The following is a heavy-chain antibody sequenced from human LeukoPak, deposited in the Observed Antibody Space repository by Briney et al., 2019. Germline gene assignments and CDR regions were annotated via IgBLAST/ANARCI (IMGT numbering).Heavy chain of an antibody. Sequence: SETLSLTCSVSGGSIRTYYWSWIRQPPGKGLEWIGYVYFTGSTSYNPSLKSRVTISLDTSKKQFSLNLNSATAADTAVYYCARAEYSGTYGDGFDIWGQGTRVTVSS. J-gene: IGHJ3*02. D-gene: IGHD1-26*01. CDR1: GGSIRTYY. CDR3: ARAEYSGTYGDGFDI. V-gene: IGHV4-59*01. CDR2: VYFTGST.